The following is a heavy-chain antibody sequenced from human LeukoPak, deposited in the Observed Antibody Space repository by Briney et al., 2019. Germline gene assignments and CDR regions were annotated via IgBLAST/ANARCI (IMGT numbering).Heavy chain of an antibody. V-gene: IGHV3-11*01. CDR3: AREDSGGNSFDY. Sequence: GGSLRLAWAAAGFTLSDYYVSWIRQAPGKGLEWVAFISNSGFTKYYADSVKGRFTVSRDNVKDSVSLQMNSLRAEDTARYFCAREDSGGNSFDYWGQGAQVTVS. J-gene: IGHJ4*02. CDR1: GFTLSDYY. D-gene: IGHD4/OR15-4a*01. CDR2: ISNSGFTK.